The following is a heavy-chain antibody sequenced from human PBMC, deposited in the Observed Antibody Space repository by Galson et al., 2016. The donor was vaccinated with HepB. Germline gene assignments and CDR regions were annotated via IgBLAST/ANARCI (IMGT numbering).Heavy chain of an antibody. Sequence: SLRLPCAGSGLTVSSNCMTWVRLAPGKGLEWVAIIYSGGTTYYADSVKGRFTISTDSSQNTIFLHMNTLRAEATAVYYCARDVFTDGFDVWGQGTLVTVSS. CDR1: GLTVSSNC. CDR3: ARDVFTDGFDV. CDR2: IYSGGTT. D-gene: IGHD2-21*01. V-gene: IGHV3-66*01. J-gene: IGHJ3*01.